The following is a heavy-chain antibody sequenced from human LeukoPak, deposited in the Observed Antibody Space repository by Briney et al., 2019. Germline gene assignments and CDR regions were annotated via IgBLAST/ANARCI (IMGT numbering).Heavy chain of an antibody. J-gene: IGHJ3*02. CDR2: IIPIFGTA. D-gene: IGHD2-2*02. Sequence: SVKVSCKASGGTFSSYAISWVRQAPGQGLEWMGGIIPIFGTANYAQKFQGRVTITADESTSTAYMELSSLRSEDTAVYYCVLRCSSTSCYTFDIWGQGTMVTVSS. V-gene: IGHV1-69*13. CDR1: GGTFSSYA. CDR3: VLRCSSTSCYTFDI.